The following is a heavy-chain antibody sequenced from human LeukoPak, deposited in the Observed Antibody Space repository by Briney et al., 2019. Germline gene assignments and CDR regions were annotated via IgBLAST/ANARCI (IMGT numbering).Heavy chain of an antibody. CDR3: ARVSPYYDSSGYVDY. CDR1: GFTFSSYW. CDR2: INHNGNVN. J-gene: IGHJ4*02. D-gene: IGHD3-22*01. V-gene: IGHV3-7*03. Sequence: GRSLRLSCAASGFTFSSYWMNWARQAPGKGLEWVASINHNGNVNYYVDSVKGRFTISRDNAKNSLYLQMSNLRAEDTAVYYCARVSPYYDSSGYVDYWGQGTLVTVSS.